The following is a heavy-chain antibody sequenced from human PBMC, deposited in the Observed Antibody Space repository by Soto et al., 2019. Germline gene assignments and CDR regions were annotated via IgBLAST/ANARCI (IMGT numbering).Heavy chain of an antibody. J-gene: IGHJ3*02. CDR2: IYYSGST. Sequence: PSETLSLTCTVSGGSISSGDYYWRWIRQPPGKGLEWIGYIYYSGSTYYNPSLKSRVTISVDTSKNQFSLKLSSVTAADTAVYYCASGNTGDDAFDIWGQGTMVTVSS. D-gene: IGHD7-27*01. V-gene: IGHV4-30-4*01. CDR3: ASGNTGDDAFDI. CDR1: GGSISSGDYY.